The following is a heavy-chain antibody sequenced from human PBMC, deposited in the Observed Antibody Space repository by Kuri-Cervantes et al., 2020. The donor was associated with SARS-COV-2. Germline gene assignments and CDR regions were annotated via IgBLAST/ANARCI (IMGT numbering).Heavy chain of an antibody. J-gene: IGHJ6*02. CDR1: GFTFSSYG. CDR2: IWYDGSNK. D-gene: IGHD5-18*01. Sequence: GGSLRLSCAASGFTFSSYGMHWVRQAPGKGLEWVAVIWYDGSNKYYADSVKGRFTISRDNSKNTLYLQMNSLRAEDTAVYYCAKVEGYSYGYYYYGMDVWGQGTTVTVSS. CDR3: AKVEGYSYGYYYYGMDV. V-gene: IGHV3-30*02.